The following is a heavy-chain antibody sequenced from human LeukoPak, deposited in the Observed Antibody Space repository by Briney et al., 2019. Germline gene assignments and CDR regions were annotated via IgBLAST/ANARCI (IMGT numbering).Heavy chain of an antibody. CDR3: AREGGHCSNGICSYFDY. V-gene: IGHV3-21*01. Sequence: GGSLRLSCAASGFTFSSYSMNWVRQAPGKGLEWVSSISSSNTYIYYADSVKGRFTISRDNAKNSLYLQMSSLRAGDTAVYYCAREGGHCSNGICSYFDYWGQGSLVTVSS. CDR1: GFTFSSYS. CDR2: ISSSNTYI. J-gene: IGHJ4*02. D-gene: IGHD2-8*01.